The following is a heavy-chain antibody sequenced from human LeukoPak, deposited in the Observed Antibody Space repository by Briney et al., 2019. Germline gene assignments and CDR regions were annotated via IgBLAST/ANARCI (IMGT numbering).Heavy chain of an antibody. Sequence: GGSLRLSCAASGFTFSGFSMSWVRQSPTKGLEWVANIKQDGSERYYVDSVKGRFTISRDNAKNSLSLQVNNLRVEDTAVYYCARAGSHWHYVYWGQGTVVTVSS. J-gene: IGHJ4*02. D-gene: IGHD3-10*01. CDR1: GFTFSGFS. V-gene: IGHV3-7*01. CDR3: ARAGSHWHYVY. CDR2: IKQDGSER.